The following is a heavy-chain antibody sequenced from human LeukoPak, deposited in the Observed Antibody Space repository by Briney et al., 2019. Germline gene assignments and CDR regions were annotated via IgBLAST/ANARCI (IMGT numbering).Heavy chain of an antibody. CDR1: GFTFSSYE. J-gene: IGHJ4*02. CDR2: ISSSGSTI. CDR3: ARGVGYCSSTSCPVDY. Sequence: GGSLRLSCAASGFTFSSYEMNWVRQAPGKGLEWVSYISSSGSTIYYADSVKGRFTTSRDNAKNSLYLQMNSLRAEDTAVYYCARGVGYCSSTSCPVDYWGQRTPVTVSS. V-gene: IGHV3-48*03. D-gene: IGHD2-2*01.